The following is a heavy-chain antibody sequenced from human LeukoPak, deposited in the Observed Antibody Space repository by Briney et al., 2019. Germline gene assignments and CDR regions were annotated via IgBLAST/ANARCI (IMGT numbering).Heavy chain of an antibody. Sequence: GGSLRLSCAASELTVTSNYMSWVRQAPGKGLEWVANIKQDGSEKYYVDSVKGRFTISRDNAKNSLYLQMNSLRAEDTAVYYCARGAATNGYSWGQGTLVTVSS. CDR1: ELTVTSNY. V-gene: IGHV3-7*01. J-gene: IGHJ4*02. D-gene: IGHD6-25*01. CDR3: ARGAATNGYS. CDR2: IKQDGSEK.